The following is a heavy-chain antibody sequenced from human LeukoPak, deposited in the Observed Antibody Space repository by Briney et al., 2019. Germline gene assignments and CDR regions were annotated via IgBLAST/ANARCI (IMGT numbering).Heavy chain of an antibody. J-gene: IGHJ3*02. CDR2: IYYSGST. Sequence: SETLSLTCTVSGGSISSYYWSWIRQPPGKGLEWIGYIYYSGSTNYNPSHKSRVTISVDTSKNQFSLKLSSVTAADTAVYYCARLMFFYCSGGSCYYAFDIWGQGTMVTVSS. CDR3: ARLMFFYCSGGSCYYAFDI. D-gene: IGHD2-15*01. V-gene: IGHV4-59*08. CDR1: GGSISSYY.